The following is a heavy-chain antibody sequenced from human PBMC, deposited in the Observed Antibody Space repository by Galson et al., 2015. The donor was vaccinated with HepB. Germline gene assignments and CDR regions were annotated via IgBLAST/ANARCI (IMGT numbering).Heavy chain of an antibody. CDR2: INPNSGGT. J-gene: IGHJ6*03. D-gene: IGHD7-27*01. V-gene: IGHV1-2*06. Sequence: SVKVSCKASGYTFTGYYMHWVRQAPGQGLEWMGRINPNSGGTNYAQKFQGRVTMTRDTSISTAYMELSRLRSDDTAVYYCARDGAPGAPPLSYYMDVWGKGTTVTVSS. CDR3: ARDGAPGAPPLSYYMDV. CDR1: GYTFTGYY.